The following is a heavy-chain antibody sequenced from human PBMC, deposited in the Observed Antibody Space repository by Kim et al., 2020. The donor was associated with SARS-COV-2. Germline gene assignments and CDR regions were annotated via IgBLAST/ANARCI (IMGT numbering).Heavy chain of an antibody. CDR2: ISSSDTNT. Sequence: GGSLRLSCATSGFTLSSYGLNWVRQAPGKGLEWVSSISSSDTNTHYADSLEGRFTISKDSAKNSLYLQMNSLRAEDTAIYYCARGGYPRYWGQGTLVTVSS. D-gene: IGHD6-25*01. CDR1: GFTLSSYG. CDR3: ARGGYPRY. V-gene: IGHV3-21*01. J-gene: IGHJ4*02.